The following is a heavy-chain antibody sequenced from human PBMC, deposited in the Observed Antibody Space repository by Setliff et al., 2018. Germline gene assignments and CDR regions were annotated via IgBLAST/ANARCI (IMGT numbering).Heavy chain of an antibody. CDR3: AMSSWPGRPNDFDL. J-gene: IGHJ3*01. D-gene: IGHD6-6*01. V-gene: IGHV1-18*01. CDR1: GSPFNTYD. CDR2: IDLYNAGT. Sequence: GASVKVSCKASGSPFNTYDIHWVRQAPGQGLEWLGRIDLYNAGTTYAEKMETKVTMTVDTSSNIGYMELRSLTSDDTGIYFCAMSSWPGRPNDFDLWGQGTEVTVSS.